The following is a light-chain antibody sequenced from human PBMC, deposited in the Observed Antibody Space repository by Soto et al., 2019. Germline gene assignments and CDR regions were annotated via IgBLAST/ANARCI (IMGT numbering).Light chain of an antibody. J-gene: IGKJ5*01. CDR3: QQYDNLLPIS. CDR1: QDISKN. CDR2: DAS. Sequence: IQMTQSPSSLSASVGDRVTITCQASQDISKNLNWYQQKPGKAPKLLIYDASSLQTGVPSRFSGRGSATPVTFTISSLPPEDVATYYCQQYDNLLPISFGQGTRLEIK. V-gene: IGKV1-33*01.